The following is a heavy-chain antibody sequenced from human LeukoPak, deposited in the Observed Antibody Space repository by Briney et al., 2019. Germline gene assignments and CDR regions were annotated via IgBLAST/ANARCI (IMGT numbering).Heavy chain of an antibody. D-gene: IGHD6-13*01. CDR3: ARGQGYSSSWPRIYYYYYYMDV. Sequence: ASVKVSCKASGYTFTSYDINWVRQATGQGLEWMGWMNPNGGNTGYAQKFQGRVTMTRNTSISTAYMELSSLRSEDTAVYYCARGQGYSSSWPRIYYYYYYMDVWGKGTTVTISS. V-gene: IGHV1-8*01. CDR1: GYTFTSYD. J-gene: IGHJ6*03. CDR2: MNPNGGNT.